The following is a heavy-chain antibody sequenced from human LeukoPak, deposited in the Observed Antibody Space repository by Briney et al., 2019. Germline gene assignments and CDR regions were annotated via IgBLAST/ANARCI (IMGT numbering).Heavy chain of an antibody. CDR2: MNPNSGNT. V-gene: IGHV1-8*02. CDR1: GYTFTSYG. D-gene: IGHD6-19*01. CDR3: ASNVAVAGAFDI. J-gene: IGHJ3*02. Sequence: GASVKVSCKASGYTFTSYGISWVRQATGQGLEWMGWMNPNSGNTGYAQKFQGRVTMTRNTSISTAYMELSSLRSEDTAVYYCASNVAVAGAFDIWGQGTMVTVSS.